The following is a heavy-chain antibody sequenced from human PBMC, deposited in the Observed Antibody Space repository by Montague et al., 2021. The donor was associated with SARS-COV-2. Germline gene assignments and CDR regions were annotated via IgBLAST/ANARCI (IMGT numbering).Heavy chain of an antibody. V-gene: IGHV2-5*02. Sequence: PALGKPTQTLTLTCTFSGFSLSTRTVGVGWIRQPPGKALEWLALIYWDDDKRYSSSLKSRLTITKVTSKNQVVLTMTNMDPVDTATYYCAHRLPAVAAFDYWGQGTLVTVSS. D-gene: IGHD6-6*01. CDR1: GFSLSTRTVG. CDR2: IYWDDDK. J-gene: IGHJ4*02. CDR3: AHRLPAVAAFDY.